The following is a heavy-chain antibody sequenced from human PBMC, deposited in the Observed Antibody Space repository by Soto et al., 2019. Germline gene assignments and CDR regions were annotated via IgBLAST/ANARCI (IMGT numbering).Heavy chain of an antibody. CDR2: IYPGDSDT. J-gene: IGHJ3*02. D-gene: IGHD6-13*01. CDR3: ARDSYSGSWYENAFDI. V-gene: IGHV5-51*01. Sequence: PGESLKISCKGSGYSFTNYWIGWVRQMPGKGLEWMGIIYPGDSDTRYSPSFKDQVTISADKSISTAYLQWSSLRASDTAMYYCARDSYSGSWYENAFDIWGQGTMVTVSS. CDR1: GYSFTNYW.